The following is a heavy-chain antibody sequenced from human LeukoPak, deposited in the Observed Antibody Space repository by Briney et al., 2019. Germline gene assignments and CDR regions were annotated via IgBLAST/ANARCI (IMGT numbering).Heavy chain of an antibody. D-gene: IGHD6-13*01. V-gene: IGHV3-66*01. CDR1: GFTVSSNY. Sequence: PGGSLRLSCAASGFTVSSNYMSWVRQDPGKGLEWVSVIYSGGSTYYADSVKGRFTISRDNSKNTLYLQMNSLRAEDTAVYYCAREWIAAAIDAFDIWGQGTMVTVSS. CDR2: IYSGGST. J-gene: IGHJ3*02. CDR3: AREWIAAAIDAFDI.